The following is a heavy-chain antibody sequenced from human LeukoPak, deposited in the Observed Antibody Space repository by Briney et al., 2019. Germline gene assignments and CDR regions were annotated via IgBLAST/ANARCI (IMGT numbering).Heavy chain of an antibody. Sequence: PSETLSLTCTVSGGSISSYYWSWIRQPAGKGLEWIGRIYTSGSTNYNPSLKSRVTMSVDTSKNQFSLKLSSVTGADTAVYYCARDQYSSGWYYFDYWGQGTLGTVSS. V-gene: IGHV4-4*07. CDR2: IYTSGST. CDR1: GGSISSYY. D-gene: IGHD6-19*01. J-gene: IGHJ4*02. CDR3: ARDQYSSGWYYFDY.